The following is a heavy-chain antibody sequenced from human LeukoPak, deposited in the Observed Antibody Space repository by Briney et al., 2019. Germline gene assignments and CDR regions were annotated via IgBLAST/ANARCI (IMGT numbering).Heavy chain of an antibody. V-gene: IGHV3-20*04. CDR2: INWNGGST. D-gene: IGHD1-26*01. Sequence: PGGSLRLSCAASGFTFDDYGMSWVRQAPGKGLEWVSGINWNGGSTGYADSVKGRFTISRDNAKNSLYLQMNSLRAEDTALYYCARTSRGYSGTPVDYWGQGTLVTVSS. J-gene: IGHJ4*02. CDR1: GFTFDDYG. CDR3: ARTSRGYSGTPVDY.